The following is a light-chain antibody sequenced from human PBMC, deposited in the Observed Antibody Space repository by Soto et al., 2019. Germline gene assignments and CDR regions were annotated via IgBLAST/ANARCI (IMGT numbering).Light chain of an antibody. V-gene: IGKV2-30*01. CDR1: QSLVFRDGKTY. CDR2: KVS. J-gene: IGKJ2*01. CDR3: MQSTHWPPG. Sequence: DVVMTQSPLSLSVTLGQPASISCKSSQSLVFRDGKTYLSWIHQRPGQSPRCLIYKVSNRDSGVPERFRGSGSSTDFTLEISRVEAEDVGVYYCMQSTHWPPGFGQGTKLEIK.